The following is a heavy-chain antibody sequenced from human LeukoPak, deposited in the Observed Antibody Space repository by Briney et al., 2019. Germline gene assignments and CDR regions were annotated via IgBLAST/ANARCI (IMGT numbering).Heavy chain of an antibody. CDR3: AKAPYYYDGSIYYWGGLDY. Sequence: GGSLRLSCAASGFTFSSYAMSWVRQAPGKGLEWVSVISGSGGSTYYADSVKGRFTISRDNTKNTLSLQMNSLRAEDTAVYFCAKAPYYYDGSIYYWGGLDYWGQGTLVTVSS. CDR1: GFTFSSYA. V-gene: IGHV3-23*01. CDR2: ISGSGGST. D-gene: IGHD3-22*01. J-gene: IGHJ4*02.